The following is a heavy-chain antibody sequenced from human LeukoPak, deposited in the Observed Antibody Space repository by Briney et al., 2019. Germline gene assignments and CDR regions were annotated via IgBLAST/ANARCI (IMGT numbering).Heavy chain of an antibody. CDR1: GGSISSGSYY. Sequence: PSQTLSLTCTVSGGSISSGSYYWSWIRQPAGKGLEWIGRIYTSGSTNYNPSLKSRVTISVDTSKNQFSLKLSSVTAADTAVYYCARSMVRGPNYYYYYMDVWGKGTTVTVSS. CDR3: ARSMVRGPNYYYYYMDV. V-gene: IGHV4-61*02. D-gene: IGHD3-10*01. CDR2: IYTSGST. J-gene: IGHJ6*03.